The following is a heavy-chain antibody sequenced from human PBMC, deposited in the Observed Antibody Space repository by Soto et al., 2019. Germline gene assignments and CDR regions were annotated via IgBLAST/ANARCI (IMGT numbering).Heavy chain of an antibody. CDR2: INPSNDNT. D-gene: IGHD1-26*01. V-gene: IGHV1-18*01. Sequence: XAVKVACKASNYTLSSFGIILMRLAPGQGLEWMAWINPSNDNTNYAQGLQGRVTLTSDTSTSTAYMELRSLRSDDTAVYYCARDPFPSGSNLQVGYFDSWGQGTLVTVSS. CDR1: NYTLSSFG. J-gene: IGHJ4*02. CDR3: ARDPFPSGSNLQVGYFDS.